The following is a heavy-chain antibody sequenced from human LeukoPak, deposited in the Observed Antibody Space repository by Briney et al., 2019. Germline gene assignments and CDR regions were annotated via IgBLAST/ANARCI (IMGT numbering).Heavy chain of an antibody. Sequence: GGSLRLSCASSGFTFSSYAMHWVRQAPGKGLEWVAVISYDGSNKYYADSVKGRFTISRDNSKNTLYLQMNSLRAEDTAVYYCARAYVVVPAAILHYYYGMDVWGQGTTVTVSS. V-gene: IGHV3-30*04. CDR1: GFTFSSYA. J-gene: IGHJ6*02. CDR2: ISYDGSNK. CDR3: ARAYVVVPAAILHYYYGMDV. D-gene: IGHD2-2*01.